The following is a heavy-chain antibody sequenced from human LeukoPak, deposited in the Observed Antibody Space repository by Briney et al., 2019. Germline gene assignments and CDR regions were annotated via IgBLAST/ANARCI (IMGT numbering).Heavy chain of an antibody. D-gene: IGHD6-13*01. V-gene: IGHV3-7*03. Sequence: GSLRLSCAASGFTFSSYWMNWVRQAPGKGLEWVANIKQDGSEKYYVDSVKGRFTISRDNAKNSLYLQMNSLRAEDTAVYYCARSSSSWYYYFDYWGQGTLVTVSS. CDR2: IKQDGSEK. CDR1: GFTFSSYW. CDR3: ARSSSSWYYYFDY. J-gene: IGHJ4*02.